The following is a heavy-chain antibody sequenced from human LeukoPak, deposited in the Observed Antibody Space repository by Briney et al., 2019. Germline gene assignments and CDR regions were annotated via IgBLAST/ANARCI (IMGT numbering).Heavy chain of an antibody. CDR1: GGSFSDYW. D-gene: IGHD4-17*01. V-gene: IGHV4-34*01. Sequence: PSETLSLTCAVFGGSFSDYWWTWIRQPPGKGLEWIGEINHSGSTNCSPSLRSRITISVDTSKNQFSLRLNSVTAADTAVYYCAREVLWSAGESGRRDGMDVWGQGTTVIVS. CDR3: AREVLWSAGESGRRDGMDV. J-gene: IGHJ6*02. CDR2: INHSGST.